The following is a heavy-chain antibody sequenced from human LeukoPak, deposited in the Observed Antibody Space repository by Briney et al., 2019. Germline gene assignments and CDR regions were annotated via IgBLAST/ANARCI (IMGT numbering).Heavy chain of an antibody. CDR3: ARDLSYSSGWSDYYYYYMDV. V-gene: IGHV1-18*01. Sequence: GASVKVSCKASGYTFTSYGISWVRQAPGQGLEWMGWISAYNGNTNYAQKLQGRVTMTTDTSTSTAYMELRSLRSDDTAVYYCARDLSYSSGWSDYYYYYMDVWGKGTTVTVSS. CDR1: GYTFTSYG. D-gene: IGHD6-19*01. J-gene: IGHJ6*03. CDR2: ISAYNGNT.